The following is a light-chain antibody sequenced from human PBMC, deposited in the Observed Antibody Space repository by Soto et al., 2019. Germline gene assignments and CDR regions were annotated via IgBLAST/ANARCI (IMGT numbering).Light chain of an antibody. CDR3: QQLLSHPIT. CDR2: AAS. Sequence: DIQMTQSPSSLSASVGDRVTITCRASQSISSYLNWYQQKPGKAPKLLIYAASTLQSGVPLRFSGSGSGTSFTLTISSLQPEDFATYYCQQLLSHPITFGQGTRLEIK. J-gene: IGKJ5*01. V-gene: IGKV1-9*01. CDR1: QSISSY.